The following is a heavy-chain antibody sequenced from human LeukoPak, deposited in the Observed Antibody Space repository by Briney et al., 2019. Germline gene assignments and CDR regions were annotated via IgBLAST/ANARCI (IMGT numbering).Heavy chain of an antibody. V-gene: IGHV3-30*04. Sequence: GRSLRLSCAASGFTFSSYAMHWVRQAPGKGLEWVAVISYDGSNKYYADSVKGRFTISRDNSKNTLYLQMNSLRAEDTAVYYCARDALMVYTYYFDYWGQGTLVTVSS. CDR3: ARDALMVYTYYFDY. CDR1: GFTFSSYA. CDR2: ISYDGSNK. J-gene: IGHJ4*02. D-gene: IGHD2-8*01.